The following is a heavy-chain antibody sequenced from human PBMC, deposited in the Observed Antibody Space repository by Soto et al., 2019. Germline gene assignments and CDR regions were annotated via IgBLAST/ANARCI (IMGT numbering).Heavy chain of an antibody. CDR2: IRDNRRST. CDR1: GFPFSNFA. Sequence: EVQLLESGGGLVQPGGSLRLSCAASGFPFSNFAMNWVRQVPGKGLEWVSGIRDNRRSTYYADSVKGRFTVTRDNSKNTLYLQMNSLRAEDTAVYYCVKDRMGYSFGWDFDYWGQGTLVTVSS. V-gene: IGHV3-23*01. J-gene: IGHJ4*02. CDR3: VKDRMGYSFGWDFDY. D-gene: IGHD5-18*01.